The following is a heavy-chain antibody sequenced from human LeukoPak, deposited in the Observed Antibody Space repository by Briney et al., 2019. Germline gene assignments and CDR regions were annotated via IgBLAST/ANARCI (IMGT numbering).Heavy chain of an antibody. CDR3: ARENGSYEAYFDY. V-gene: IGHV1-69*01. CDR2: IIPIFGTA. D-gene: IGHD1-26*01. J-gene: IGHJ4*02. Sequence: GASVKVSCKTSGGTFSYYAISWVRQAPGQGLEWMGGIIPIFGTANYAQKFQGRVTITADESTSTAYMELSSLRSEDTAVYYCARENGSYEAYFDYWGQGTLVTVSS. CDR1: GGTFSYYA.